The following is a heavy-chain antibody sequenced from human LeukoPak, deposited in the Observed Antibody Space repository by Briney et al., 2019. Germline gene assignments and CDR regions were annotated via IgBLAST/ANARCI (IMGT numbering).Heavy chain of an antibody. D-gene: IGHD3-10*01. J-gene: IGHJ5*02. CDR1: GYTFTSYA. Sequence: ASVKVSCKASGYTFTSYAMNWVRQAPGQGLEWMGWINTNTGNPTYARGFTGRFVFSLDTSVSTAYLQISSLKAEDTAVYYCARSGELVLWFGELSVWFDPWGQGTLVTVSS. CDR2: INTNTGNP. V-gene: IGHV7-4-1*02. CDR3: ARSGELVLWFGELSVWFDP.